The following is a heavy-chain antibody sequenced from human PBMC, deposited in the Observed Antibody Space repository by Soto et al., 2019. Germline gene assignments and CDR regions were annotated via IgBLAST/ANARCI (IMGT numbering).Heavy chain of an antibody. Sequence: PSENLSLTCTVSGGSISSSSYYWGWIRQPPGKGLEWIGSIYYSGSTYYNPSLKSRVTISVDTSKNQFYLKLSSVTAADTAVYYCARTSYGSGPDYWGQGTLVTVSS. D-gene: IGHD3-10*01. CDR3: ARTSYGSGPDY. CDR1: GGSISSSSYY. V-gene: IGHV4-39*01. CDR2: IYYSGST. J-gene: IGHJ4*02.